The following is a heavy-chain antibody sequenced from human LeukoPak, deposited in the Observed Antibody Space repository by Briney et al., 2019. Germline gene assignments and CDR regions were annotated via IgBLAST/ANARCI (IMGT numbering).Heavy chain of an antibody. CDR1: GFTFSSYG. CDR3: AKAIYYYDNSGLAYYYYYYMDV. Sequence: PGGSLRLSCAASGFTFSSYGMSWVRQAPGKGLEWVSSLSGSGGSTYYADSVKGRFTISRDNSKNTLSLQMDSLRADDTAVYYCAKAIYYYDNSGLAYYYYYYMDVWGKGTTVTVSS. CDR2: LSGSGGST. D-gene: IGHD3-22*01. J-gene: IGHJ6*03. V-gene: IGHV3-23*01.